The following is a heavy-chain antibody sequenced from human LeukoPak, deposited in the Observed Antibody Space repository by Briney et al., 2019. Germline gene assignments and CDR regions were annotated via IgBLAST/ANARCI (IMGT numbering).Heavy chain of an antibody. V-gene: IGHV3-23*01. CDR1: GFTFSSYA. CDR3: AKAPTYNYDSGTYYKD. Sequence: GGSLRLSCAASGFTFSSYAMSWVRQAPGKGLEWVSAISGGGGSTYYADSVKGRFTISRDNSKNTLYLQMNSLRAEDTAAYYCAKAPTYNYDSGTYYKDWGQGTLVTVSS. D-gene: IGHD3-10*01. J-gene: IGHJ4*02. CDR2: ISGGGGST.